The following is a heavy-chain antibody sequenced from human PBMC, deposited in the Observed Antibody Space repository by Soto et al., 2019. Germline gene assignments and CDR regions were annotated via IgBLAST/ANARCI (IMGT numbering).Heavy chain of an antibody. Sequence: QVQLVQSGAEVKMPGSSVKVSCKASGGTFSSFSISWVRQAPGQGREWMGSIIPIFRSPNYPKNFQGSITITADESTSTAYMELSSLRSEDTAMYFCARASSSGCMMPYYFDYWGQGTLVTVSS. J-gene: IGHJ4*02. CDR3: ARASSSGCMMPYYFDY. CDR1: GGTFSSFS. CDR2: IIPIFRSP. V-gene: IGHV1-69*18. D-gene: IGHD6-19*01.